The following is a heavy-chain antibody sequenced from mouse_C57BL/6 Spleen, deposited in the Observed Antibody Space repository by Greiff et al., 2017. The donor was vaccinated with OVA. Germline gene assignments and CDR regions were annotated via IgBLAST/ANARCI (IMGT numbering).Heavy chain of an antibody. CDR1: GFTFSSYG. Sequence: VQLKESGGDLVKPGGSLKLSCAASGFTFSSYGMSWVRQTPDKRLEWVATISSGGSYTYYPDSVKGRFTISRDNAKNTLYLQMSSLKSEDTAMYYCARHEYYSNYEGYFDVWGTGTTVTVSS. D-gene: IGHD2-5*01. V-gene: IGHV5-6*01. CDR3: ARHEYYSNYEGYFDV. J-gene: IGHJ1*03. CDR2: ISSGGSYT.